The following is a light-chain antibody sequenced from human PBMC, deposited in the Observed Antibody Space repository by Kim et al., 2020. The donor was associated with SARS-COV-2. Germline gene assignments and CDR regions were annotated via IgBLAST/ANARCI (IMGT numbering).Light chain of an antibody. CDR2: GAS. J-gene: IGKJ4*01. CDR1: QSVSSSY. CDR3: QQYETSLPVT. Sequence: EIVLTQSPGTLSLSPGERATLSCRASQSVSSSYLAWYQQKLGQAPRLLIYGASSRATGIPDRFSGSGSGTDFTLTINRLEPEDFAVYYCQQYETSLPVTFGGGTKVDIK. V-gene: IGKV3-20*01.